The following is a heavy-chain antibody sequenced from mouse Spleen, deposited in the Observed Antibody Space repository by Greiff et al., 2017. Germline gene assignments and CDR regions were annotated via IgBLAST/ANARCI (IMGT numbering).Heavy chain of an antibody. Sequence: EVQLVESGGGLVKLGGSLKLSCAASGFTFSSYYMSWVRQTPEKRLEWVATISSGGGSTYYPDSVKGRFTISRDNAKNTLYLQMSSLNSEDTAVYYCAREYGNYRYFDVWGAGTTVTVSS. CDR3: AREYGNYRYFDV. D-gene: IGHD2-1*01. V-gene: IGHV5-12-1*01. CDR2: ISSGGGST. J-gene: IGHJ1*01. CDR1: GFTFSSYY.